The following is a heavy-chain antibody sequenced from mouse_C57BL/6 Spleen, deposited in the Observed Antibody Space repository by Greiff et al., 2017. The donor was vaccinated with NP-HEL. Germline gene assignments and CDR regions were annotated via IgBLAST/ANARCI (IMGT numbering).Heavy chain of an antibody. D-gene: IGHD2-4*01. CDR2: IYPGDGDT. J-gene: IGHJ3*01. Sequence: QVQLKESGPELVKPGASVKISCKASGYAFSSSWMNWVKQRPGKGLEWIGRIYPGDGDTNYNGKFKGKATLTADKSSSTAYMQLSSLTSEDSAVYFCAREGDYDGFADWGQGTLVTVSA. CDR3: AREGDYDGFAD. CDR1: GYAFSSSW. V-gene: IGHV1-82*01.